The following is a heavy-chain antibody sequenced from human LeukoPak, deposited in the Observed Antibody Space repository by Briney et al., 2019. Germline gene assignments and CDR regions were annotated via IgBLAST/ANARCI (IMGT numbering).Heavy chain of an antibody. CDR3: AGGYCSGGSCYSGAFDI. J-gene: IGHJ3*02. V-gene: IGHV4-34*01. CDR1: GGSISNYY. D-gene: IGHD2-15*01. Sequence: SETLSLTCTVSGGSISNYYWSWIRQPPGKGLEWIGEINHSGSTNYNPSLKSRVTISVDTSKNQFSLKLSSVTAADTAVYYCAGGYCSGGSCYSGAFDIWGQGTMVTVSS. CDR2: INHSGST.